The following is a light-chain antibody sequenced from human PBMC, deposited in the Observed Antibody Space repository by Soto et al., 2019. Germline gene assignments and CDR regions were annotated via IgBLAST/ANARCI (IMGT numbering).Light chain of an antibody. V-gene: IGLV1-51*01. CDR2: DND. CDR3: GTWDTSLFVWM. CDR1: DSNIGKNY. J-gene: IGLJ3*02. Sequence: QSVLTQPPSVSAAPGQKVIISCSGSDSNIGKNYVSWYQHFPGTAPKLLIYDNDKRPAGIPDRFSGSRSDTSATLGITGLQTGDEADYYCGTWDTSLFVWMFGGGTNLTVL.